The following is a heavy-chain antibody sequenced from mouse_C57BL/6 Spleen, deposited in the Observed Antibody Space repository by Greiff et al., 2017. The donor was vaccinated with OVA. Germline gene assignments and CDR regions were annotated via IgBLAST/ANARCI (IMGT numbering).Heavy chain of an antibody. J-gene: IGHJ2*01. CDR3: ARTAYYSNYRYFDY. CDR1: GYAFSSSW. Sequence: QVQLQQSGPELVKPGASVKISCKASGYAFSSSWMNWVKQRPGKGLEWIGRIYPGDGDTNYNGKFKGKATLTADKSSSTAYMQLSSLTSEDSAVYFCARTAYYSNYRYFDYWGQGTTLTVSS. CDR2: IYPGDGDT. V-gene: IGHV1-82*01. D-gene: IGHD2-5*01.